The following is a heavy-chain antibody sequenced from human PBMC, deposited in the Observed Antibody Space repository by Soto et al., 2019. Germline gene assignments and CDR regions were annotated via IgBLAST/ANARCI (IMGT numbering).Heavy chain of an antibody. CDR3: ASVQALYYDFWSGYRPYGMDV. J-gene: IGHJ6*02. V-gene: IGHV4-31*03. CDR2: IYYSGST. CDR1: DGSSISGGYY. D-gene: IGHD3-3*01. Sequence: SLPMSLTCTVADGSSISGGYYRSCKSQHPGKGLEWFGYIYYSGSTYYNPSLKSRVTISVDTSKNQFSLKLSSVTAADTAVYYCASVQALYYDFWSGYRPYGMDVWGQGTTVTVSS.